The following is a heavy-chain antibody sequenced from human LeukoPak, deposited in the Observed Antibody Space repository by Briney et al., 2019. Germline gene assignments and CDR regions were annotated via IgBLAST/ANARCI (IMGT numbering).Heavy chain of an antibody. V-gene: IGHV3-23*01. CDR1: GFTFSNYA. CDR3: AKDRPLNWGDSFHY. J-gene: IGHJ4*02. CDR2: VSGSGGTT. D-gene: IGHD7-27*01. Sequence: PGGSLRLSCAASGFTFSNYAMTWVRQVPGKGLEWVSSVSGSGGTTYYADSVKGRFTISRDSSKNTLYLQMNSLRVEDTAVYYCAKDRPLNWGDSFHYFGQAGLLSVSS.